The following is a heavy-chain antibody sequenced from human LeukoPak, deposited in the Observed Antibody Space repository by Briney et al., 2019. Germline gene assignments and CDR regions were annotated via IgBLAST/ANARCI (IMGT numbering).Heavy chain of an antibody. J-gene: IGHJ4*02. V-gene: IGHV3-23*01. CDR2: ISGSGGST. D-gene: IGHD5-18*01. CDR3: ARHGQERAVVTPLYYFDY. CDR1: GFTFSSYA. Sequence: GGSLRLSCAASGFTFSSYAMSWVRQAPGKGLEWVSAISGSGGSTYYADSVKGRFTISRDNSKNTLYLQMNSLRAEDTAVYYCARHGQERAVVTPLYYFDYWGQGTLVTVSS.